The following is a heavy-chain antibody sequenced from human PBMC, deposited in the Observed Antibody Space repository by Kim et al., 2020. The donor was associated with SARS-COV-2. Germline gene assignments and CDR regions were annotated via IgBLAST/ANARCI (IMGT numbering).Heavy chain of an antibody. CDR2: INHSGST. CDR1: GGSFSGYY. Sequence: SETLSLTCAVYGGSFSGYYWSWIRQPPGKGLEWIGEINHSGSTNYNPSLKSRVTISVDTSKNQFSLKLSSVTAADTAVYYCARGGDYYGSGSYYNARRRSGAGYWGQGTLVTVSS. V-gene: IGHV4-34*01. CDR3: ARGGDYYGSGSYYNARRRSGAGY. D-gene: IGHD3-10*01. J-gene: IGHJ4*01.